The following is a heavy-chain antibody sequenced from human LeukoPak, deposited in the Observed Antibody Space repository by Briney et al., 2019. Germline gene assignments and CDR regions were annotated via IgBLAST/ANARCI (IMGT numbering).Heavy chain of an antibody. V-gene: IGHV3-15*01. CDR1: GFTFINAW. CDR2: IKAKAHGGTI. CDR3: AKGAWDIVVVPDTRFDP. J-gene: IGHJ5*02. D-gene: IGHD2-2*01. Sequence: PGGSLRLSCAASGFTFINAWMAWVRQAPGKGLEWVGRIKAKAHGGTIEYAAPVKGRFTISRDDSKNTLYLQMNSLKTEDTAVYYCAKGAWDIVVVPDTRFDPWGQGTLVTVSS.